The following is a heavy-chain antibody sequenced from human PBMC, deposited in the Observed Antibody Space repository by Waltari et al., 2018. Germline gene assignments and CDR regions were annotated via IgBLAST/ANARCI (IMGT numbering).Heavy chain of an antibody. CDR2: ISSSSSYI. J-gene: IGHJ4*02. Sequence: EVQLVESGGGLVKPGGSLRLSCAASGFPFRSYSMTWVRQAPGKGLEWVSSISSSSSYIYYADSVKGRFTISRDNAKNSLYLQMNSLRAEDTAVYYCARRRPTYYFDYWGQGTLVTVSS. CDR1: GFPFRSYS. CDR3: ARRRPTYYFDY. V-gene: IGHV3-21*01.